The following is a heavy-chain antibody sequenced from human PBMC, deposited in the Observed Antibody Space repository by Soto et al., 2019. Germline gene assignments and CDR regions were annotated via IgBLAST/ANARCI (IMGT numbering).Heavy chain of an antibody. D-gene: IGHD6-6*01. Sequence: ASVKVSCKASGYRIADYTIHWVRQAPGHGLEWMGWIAAGNGNTRFSQKFQGRLTITWDTPANIAYMELSSLRSEDTSLYYCARDFGSPSSPFGYWGQGTLVTVSS. CDR3: ARDFGSPSSPFGY. V-gene: IGHV1-3*01. CDR1: GYRIADYT. J-gene: IGHJ4*02. CDR2: IAAGNGNT.